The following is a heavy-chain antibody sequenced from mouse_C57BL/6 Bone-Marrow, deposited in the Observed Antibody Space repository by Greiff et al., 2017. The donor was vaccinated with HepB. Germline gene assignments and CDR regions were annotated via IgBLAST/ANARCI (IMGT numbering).Heavy chain of an antibody. Sequence: VQLQQSGPELVKPGASVKISCKASGYTFTDYYMNWVKQSHGKSLEWIGDINPNNGGTSYNQKFKGKATLTVDKSSSTAYMDLRSLTSEDSAVYYCAKEEDLLPLYFDYWGQGTTLTVSS. D-gene: IGHD2-1*01. CDR1: GYTFTDYY. CDR3: AKEEDLLPLYFDY. CDR2: INPNNGGT. J-gene: IGHJ2*01. V-gene: IGHV1-26*01.